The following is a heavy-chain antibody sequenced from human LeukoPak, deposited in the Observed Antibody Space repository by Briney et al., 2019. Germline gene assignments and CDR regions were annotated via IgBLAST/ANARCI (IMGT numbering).Heavy chain of an antibody. D-gene: IGHD2-15*01. V-gene: IGHV3-23*01. CDR3: ARDNGWSADF. Sequence: PGGSLRLSCAASGFTFSNYAMSWVRQSPGKGLEWVSAITGSGGSRYYADSVKGRFTISRDNAKNSLFLQMNSLRAEDTAVYYCARDNGWSADFWGQGTLVTVSS. CDR2: ITGSGGSR. CDR1: GFTFSNYA. J-gene: IGHJ4*02.